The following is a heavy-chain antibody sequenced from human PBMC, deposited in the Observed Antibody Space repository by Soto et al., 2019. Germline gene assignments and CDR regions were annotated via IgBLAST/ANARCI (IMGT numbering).Heavy chain of an antibody. J-gene: IGHJ4*02. CDR1: GFTFSSYG. V-gene: IGHV3-30*18. CDR2: ISYDGSNK. CDR3: AKDVVATEIMDIDPVPPTLLLDY. Sequence: GGSLRLSCAASGFTFSSYGMHWVRQAPGKGLEWVAVISYDGSNKYYADSVKGRFTISRDNSKNTLYLQMNSLRAEDTAVYYCAKDVVATEIMDIDPVPPTLLLDYWGQGTLVTVSS. D-gene: IGHD2-2*03.